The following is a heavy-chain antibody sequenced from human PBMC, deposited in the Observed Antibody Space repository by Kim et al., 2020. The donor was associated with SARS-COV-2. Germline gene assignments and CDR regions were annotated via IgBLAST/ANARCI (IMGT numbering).Heavy chain of an antibody. CDR2: INHSGST. D-gene: IGHD1-26*01. J-gene: IGHJ5*02. V-gene: IGHV4-34*01. CDR3: ARNPSYSGSLNWFDP. Sequence: SETLSLTCAVYGGSFSGYYWSWIRQPPGKGLEWIGEINHSGSTNYNPSLKSRVTISVDTSKNQFSLKLSSVTAADTAVYYCARNPSYSGSLNWFDPWGQGTLVTVSS. CDR1: GGSFSGYY.